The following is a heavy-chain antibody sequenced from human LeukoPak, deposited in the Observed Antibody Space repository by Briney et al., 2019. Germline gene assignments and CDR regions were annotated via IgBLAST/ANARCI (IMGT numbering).Heavy chain of an antibody. V-gene: IGHV4-61*01. J-gene: IGHJ5*02. CDR3: ARSVLFDP. CDR2: IYYSGST. CDR1: GGSISSSNSY. Sequence: SETLSLTCAISGGSISSSNSYWDWIRQPPGKGLEWIGYIYYSGSTNYNPSLKSRVTMSVDTSKNQFSLKLSSVTAADTAVYYCARSVLFDPWGQGTLVTVSS.